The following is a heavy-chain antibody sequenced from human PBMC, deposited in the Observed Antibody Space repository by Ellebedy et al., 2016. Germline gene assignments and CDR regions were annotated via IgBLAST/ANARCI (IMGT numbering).Heavy chain of an antibody. J-gene: IGHJ5*02. Sequence: GESLKISXAASGFTFRNNAMSWVRQTPGKGLEWVAGISDDGRNKYHADSVEGRFTISRDNSKITLHLQMNSLRPEDTAMYHCAKVPYKSIALSGGWFDPWGQGTLVTVSS. V-gene: IGHV3-30*04. CDR3: AKVPYKSIALSGGWFDP. CDR1: GFTFRNNA. CDR2: ISDDGRNK. D-gene: IGHD2-21*01.